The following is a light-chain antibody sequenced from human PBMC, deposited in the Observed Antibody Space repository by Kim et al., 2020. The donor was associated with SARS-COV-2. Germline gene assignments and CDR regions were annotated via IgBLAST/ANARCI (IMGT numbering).Light chain of an antibody. CDR3: QQRSNWPT. J-gene: IGKJ4*01. CDR2: DAS. V-gene: IGKV3-11*01. Sequence: LSLSPGERATLSCSASQSVSSYLAWYQQKPGQAPRLLIYDASNRATGIPARFSGSGSGTDFTLTISSLEPEDFAVYYCQQRSNWPTFGGGTKLEI. CDR1: QSVSSY.